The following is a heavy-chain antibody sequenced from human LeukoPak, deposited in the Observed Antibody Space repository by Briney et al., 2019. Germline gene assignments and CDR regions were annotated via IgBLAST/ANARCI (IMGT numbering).Heavy chain of an antibody. D-gene: IGHD3-10*01. Sequence: PSGTLSLTCAVSGGSISSSNWWSWVRQPPGKGLEWIGEIYHSGSTNYNPSLKSRVTMSVDKSKNQFSLKLSSVTAADTAVYYCARLPNNPRGVIIIRAFDIWGQGTMVTVSS. J-gene: IGHJ3*02. CDR3: ARLPNNPRGVIIIRAFDI. V-gene: IGHV4-4*02. CDR1: GGSISSSNW. CDR2: IYHSGST.